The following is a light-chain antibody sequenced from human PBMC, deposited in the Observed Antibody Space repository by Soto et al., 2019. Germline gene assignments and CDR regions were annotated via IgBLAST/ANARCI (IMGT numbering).Light chain of an antibody. CDR3: QQYGSSPWT. Sequence: EMVLTQSPGTLSLSQGERATLSCRASRNVSATYLAWYQQKRGQAPRLLLYGASSRATGIPDMFSGSGSGPVFTLTINVLEPEDFALYYCQQYGSSPWTFGPVTKVEIK. CDR2: GAS. J-gene: IGKJ1*01. V-gene: IGKV3-20*01. CDR1: RNVSATY.